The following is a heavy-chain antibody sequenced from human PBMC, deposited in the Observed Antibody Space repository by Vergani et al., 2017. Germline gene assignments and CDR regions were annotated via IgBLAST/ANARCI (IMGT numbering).Heavy chain of an antibody. J-gene: IGHJ6*02. D-gene: IGHD2-2*01. CDR3: ARDPDIVVVPAAPYYYYYYGMDV. V-gene: IGHV1-18*01. CDR2: IRPYTGHT. Sequence: QVQLVQSGAELKKPGASVSVSCKGSRHTFQTYGISWVRQAPGKGLEWMAWIRPYTGHTIYAQKFQDRVTMTTDTSTSTAYMELRSLRSDDTAVYYCARDPDIVVVPAAPYYYYYYGMDVWGQGTTVTVSS. CDR1: RHTFQTYG.